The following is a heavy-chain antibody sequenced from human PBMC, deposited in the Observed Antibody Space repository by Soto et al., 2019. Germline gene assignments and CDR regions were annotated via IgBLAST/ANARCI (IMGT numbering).Heavy chain of an antibody. V-gene: IGHV1-69*08. CDR3: AREGITMVRGGDDAFDI. Sequence: QVQLVQSGAEVKKPGSSVKVSCKASGGTFSSYTISWVRQAPGQGLEWMGRIIPILGIANYAQKFQGRVTITADKSTSTAYMELSSLRSEDTAVYYCAREGITMVRGGDDAFDIWGQGTMVTVSS. J-gene: IGHJ3*02. CDR1: GGTFSSYT. D-gene: IGHD3-10*01. CDR2: IIPILGIA.